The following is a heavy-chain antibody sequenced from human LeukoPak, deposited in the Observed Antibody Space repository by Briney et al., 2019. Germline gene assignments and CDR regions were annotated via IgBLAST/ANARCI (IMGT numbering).Heavy chain of an antibody. V-gene: IGHV3-64*01. CDR3: ARDRSMVTTLGVYYFDY. Sequence: GGSLRLSCAASGFTFSSYAMHWVRQAPGKGLEYVSAISINGGSTYYANSVKGRFTISRDNSKNTLYLQMGSLRAEDMAAYYCARDRSMVTTLGVYYFDYWGQGTLVTVSS. CDR1: GFTFSSYA. CDR2: ISINGGST. D-gene: IGHD2-8*02. J-gene: IGHJ4*02.